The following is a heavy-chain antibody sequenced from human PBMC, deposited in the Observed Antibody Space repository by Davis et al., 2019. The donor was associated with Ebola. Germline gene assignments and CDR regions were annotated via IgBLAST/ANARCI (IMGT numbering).Heavy chain of an antibody. V-gene: IGHV1-3*01. CDR2: INAGNGNT. J-gene: IGHJ6*02. CDR3: AGIYGDYYYYYGMDV. CDR1: GYTFSSHA. D-gene: IGHD4-17*01. Sequence: ASVKVSCKASGYTFSSHAMHWVRQAPGQRLEWMGWINAGNGNTKYSQKFQGRVTMTRNTSISTAYMELGSLRSEDTAVYYCAGIYGDYYYYYGMDVWGQGTTVTVSS.